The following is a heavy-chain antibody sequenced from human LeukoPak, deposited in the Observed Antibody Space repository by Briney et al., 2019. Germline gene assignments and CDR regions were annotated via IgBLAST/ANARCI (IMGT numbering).Heavy chain of an antibody. Sequence: GRSLRLSCVASGFTFSSDFMHWIRQAPGEGLMWVSQISGDETYTSYADSVKGRFTISRDNAKNTLYLQMNSLRAEDTAIYYCVREDNAFNIWGQGTLVTVSS. CDR3: VREDNAFNI. CDR1: GFTFSSDF. V-gene: IGHV3-74*01. CDR2: ISGDETYT. J-gene: IGHJ3*02.